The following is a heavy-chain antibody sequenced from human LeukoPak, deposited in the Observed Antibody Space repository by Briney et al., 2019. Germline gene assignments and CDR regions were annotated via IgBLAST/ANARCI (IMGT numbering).Heavy chain of an antibody. V-gene: IGHV3-30*02. CDR3: AKGEGFSYYMDV. D-gene: IGHD3-3*01. CDR2: IRYDGSNK. Sequence: PGGSLRLSCAPSGFPFNIYGMLWVRQAPGKGLEWVAFIRYDGSNKYYADSVKGRFTISRDNSKNTLYLQMNILRAEDTAVYYCAKGEGFSYYMDVWGKGTTVTVSS. CDR1: GFPFNIYG. J-gene: IGHJ6*03.